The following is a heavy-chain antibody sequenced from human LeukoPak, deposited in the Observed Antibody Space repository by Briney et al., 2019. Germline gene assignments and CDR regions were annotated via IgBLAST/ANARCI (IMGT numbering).Heavy chain of an antibody. CDR3: ARGGFCSGADCRGSFDY. V-gene: IGHV3-74*01. J-gene: IGHJ4*02. CDR1: GFTFINYW. CDR2: INNDGSTT. D-gene: IGHD2-15*01. Sequence: GGSRRLSCAASGFTFINYWMHWVRQAPGEGLVWVSHINNDGSTTTYADSVKGRFTISRANAKNTLYLHVNSLRDEETAVYYCARGGFCSGADCRGSFDYWGQGSLVTVSS.